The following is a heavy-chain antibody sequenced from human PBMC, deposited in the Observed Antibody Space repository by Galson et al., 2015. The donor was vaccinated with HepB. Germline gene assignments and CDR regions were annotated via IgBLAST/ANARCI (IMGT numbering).Heavy chain of an antibody. CDR3: ARHDYGGNYYYGMDV. V-gene: IGHV3-53*01. D-gene: IGHD4-23*01. CDR1: GFTVNSYY. J-gene: IGHJ6*02. Sequence: CAASGFTVNSYYMSWVRQAPGRGLEWVSFIYSDGSTYYADSVKGRFTISRDNSKNTLYLRMNSLRAEDTAVYYCARHDYGGNYYYGMDVWGQGTTVTVTS. CDR2: IYSDGST.